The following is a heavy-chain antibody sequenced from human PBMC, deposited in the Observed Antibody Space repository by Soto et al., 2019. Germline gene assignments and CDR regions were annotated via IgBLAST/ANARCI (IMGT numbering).Heavy chain of an antibody. D-gene: IGHD3-10*02. J-gene: IGHJ6*02. CDR2: INHSGST. CDR3: ASVRGGYYYAMDV. V-gene: IGHV4-34*01. Sequence: SETLSLTCAVYGGSFSGYYWSWIRQPPGKGLEWIGEINHSGSTNYNPSLKSRVTISVDKSKNQFSLKLSSVTTADTAVYYCASVRGGYYYAMDVWGQGTTVTVSS. CDR1: GGSFSGYY.